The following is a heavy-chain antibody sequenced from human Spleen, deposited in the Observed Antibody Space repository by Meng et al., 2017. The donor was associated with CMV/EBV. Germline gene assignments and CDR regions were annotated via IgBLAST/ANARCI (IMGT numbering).Heavy chain of an antibody. Sequence: QVPLVQFGAEVKKPGSPGKVSCKASGGTFRSYAISWVRQAPGQGLEWMGGIIPIFGTANYAQKFQGRVTITADESTSTAYMELSSLRSEDTAVYYCALYYYGSGSISDYDYWGQGTLVTVSS. CDR3: ALYYYGSGSISDYDY. J-gene: IGHJ4*02. D-gene: IGHD3-10*01. CDR2: IIPIFGTA. V-gene: IGHV1-69*12. CDR1: GGTFRSYA.